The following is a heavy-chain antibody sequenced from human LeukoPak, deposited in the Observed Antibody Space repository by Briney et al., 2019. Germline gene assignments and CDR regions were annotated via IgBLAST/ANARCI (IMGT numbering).Heavy chain of an antibody. J-gene: IGHJ4*02. CDR3: AMEGESSGPDFDY. V-gene: IGHV3-72*01. CDR2: TRNKANSYTP. Sequence: GGSLRLSCAASGFIFSDYYMDWVRQAPGKGLEWVGRTRNKANSYTPDYAASVKGRFTISRDESKNSLYLQMNSLKTEDTAVYYCAMEGESSGPDFDYWGQGTLVTVSS. CDR1: GFIFSDYY. D-gene: IGHD3-22*01.